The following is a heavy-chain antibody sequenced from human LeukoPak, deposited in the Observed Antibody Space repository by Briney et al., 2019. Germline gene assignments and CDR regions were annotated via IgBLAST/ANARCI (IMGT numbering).Heavy chain of an antibody. Sequence: GGSLRLSCVASGFTVSSNYMSWVRQAPGKGLEWVSVIYSGGSTYYADSVKGRFTISRDNSKNTLYLQMNGLRAEDTAVYYCASGSGSYRTPYYYMDVWGTGTTVTVSS. CDR2: IYSGGST. CDR1: GFTVSSNY. CDR3: ASGSGSYRTPYYYMDV. J-gene: IGHJ6*03. D-gene: IGHD3-10*01. V-gene: IGHV3-53*01.